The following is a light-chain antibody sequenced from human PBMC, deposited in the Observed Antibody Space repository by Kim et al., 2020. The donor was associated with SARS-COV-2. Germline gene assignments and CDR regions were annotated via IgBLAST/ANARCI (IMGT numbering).Light chain of an antibody. CDR1: SGSIASNY. CDR2: EDN. Sequence: LTQPHSVSESPGKTVTISCTRSSGSIASNYVQWYQQRPGSAPTTVIYEDNQRPSGVPDRFSGSIDSSSNSASLTISGLKTEDEADYYCQSYDSSNYWVFGGGTQLTV. CDR3: QSYDSSNYWV. V-gene: IGLV6-57*04. J-gene: IGLJ3*02.